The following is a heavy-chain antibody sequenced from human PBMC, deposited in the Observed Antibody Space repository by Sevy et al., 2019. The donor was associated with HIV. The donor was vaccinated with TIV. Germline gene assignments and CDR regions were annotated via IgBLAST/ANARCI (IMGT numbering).Heavy chain of an antibody. CDR3: ARRRYSSGWENFDY. Sequence: GGSLRLSCAASGFTFSSYAMHWVRQAPSKGLEWVAVISYDGSNKYYADSLKGRFTISRDNSKNTLYLQMNSLRAEDTAVYYCARRRYSSGWENFDYWGQGTLVTVSS. J-gene: IGHJ4*02. D-gene: IGHD6-19*01. CDR1: GFTFSSYA. CDR2: ISYDGSNK. V-gene: IGHV3-30-3*01.